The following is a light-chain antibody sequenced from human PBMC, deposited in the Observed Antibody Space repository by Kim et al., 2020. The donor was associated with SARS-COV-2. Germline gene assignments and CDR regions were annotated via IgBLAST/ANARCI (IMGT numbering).Light chain of an antibody. V-gene: IGKV1-33*01. CDR2: DAC. CDR1: QDINIY. J-gene: IGKJ2*01. Sequence: SASEGDRVTIPCQASQDINIYLNWHQQKTGEAPKFLIDDACDLETGVPSRFSGSGSGTNFTFTITSLEHEDIATYYCQQYDNFPYTFGQGTKLEI. CDR3: QQYDNFPYT.